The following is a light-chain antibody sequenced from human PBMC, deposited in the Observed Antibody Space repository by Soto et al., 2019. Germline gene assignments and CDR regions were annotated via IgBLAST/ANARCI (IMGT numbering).Light chain of an antibody. CDR2: KAS. Sequence: TQMPQSLPSLPPPVGPGVTTPCGASHSISSWLASYQQKPGKAPKPLIYKASSLESGVPSRFSGSGSGTEFTLTISNLQPDDFATYYCQHYNSYSEAFGQGTKVDI. V-gene: IGKV1-5*03. CDR3: QHYNSYSEA. CDR1: HSISSW. J-gene: IGKJ1*01.